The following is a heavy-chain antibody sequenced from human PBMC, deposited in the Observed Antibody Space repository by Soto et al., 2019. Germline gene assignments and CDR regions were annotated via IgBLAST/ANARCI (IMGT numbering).Heavy chain of an antibody. V-gene: IGHV3-23*01. CDR3: AKGRGGSGSLTPRVDF. Sequence: EVQLLESGGGLVQPGGSLRLSCAASGFTFNNYAMTWVRQAPGKGLEWVSAISGGGDTTSYADSVKGRFTVSRDESKNTLSLQMGNLRAEDTALYYCAKGRGGSGSLTPRVDFWGQGTLVTVSS. CDR1: GFTFNNYA. CDR2: ISGGGDTT. D-gene: IGHD3-10*01. J-gene: IGHJ4*02.